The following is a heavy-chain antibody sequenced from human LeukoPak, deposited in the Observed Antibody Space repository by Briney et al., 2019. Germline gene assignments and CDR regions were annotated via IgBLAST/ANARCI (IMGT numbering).Heavy chain of an antibody. CDR2: IKQDESEK. J-gene: IGHJ2*01. V-gene: IGHV3-7*03. CDR3: AKDKGSQDWYFDL. CDR1: GFIFSNYW. Sequence: PTGGSLRLSCAASGFIFSNYWMSWVRQAPGKGLEWVANIKQDESEKYYVDSVKGRFTISRDNAKNSLYLQMNSLRAEDTALYYCAKDKGSQDWYFDLWGRGTLVTVSS.